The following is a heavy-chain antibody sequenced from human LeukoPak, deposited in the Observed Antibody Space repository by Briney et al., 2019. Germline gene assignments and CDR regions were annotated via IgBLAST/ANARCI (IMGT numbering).Heavy chain of an antibody. D-gene: IGHD3-10*01. CDR3: ARGPPYGSGSYPGFDY. CDR1: GFTFSSYP. V-gene: IGHV3-30-3*01. CDR2: ISYDGSNK. Sequence: GWSLRLSCAASGFTFSSYPVHWVRQAPGKGREWVAVISYDGSNKYYADSAKGRVTISRDSSTTTLYLPLNSLRAEDTAVYYCARGPPYGSGSYPGFDYWGQGTLVTVSS. J-gene: IGHJ4*02.